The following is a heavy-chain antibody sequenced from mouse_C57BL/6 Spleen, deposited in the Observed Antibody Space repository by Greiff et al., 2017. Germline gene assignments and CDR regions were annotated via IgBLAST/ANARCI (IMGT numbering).Heavy chain of an antibody. CDR1: GFNIKNTY. V-gene: IGHV14-3*01. CDR2: IDTENGNT. Sequence: EVQLQQSVAELVRPGASVKLSCTASGFNIKNTYMNWVKQRPEQGLEWIGRIDTENGNTKYAPKFQGKAPITADPSSNTAYLQLSSLTSEDTAIYYCARGEFYYAMDYWGQGTSVTGSS. J-gene: IGHJ4*01. CDR3: ARGEFYYAMDY.